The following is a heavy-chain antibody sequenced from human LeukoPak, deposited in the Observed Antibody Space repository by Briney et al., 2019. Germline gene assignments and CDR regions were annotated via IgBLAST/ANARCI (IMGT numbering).Heavy chain of an antibody. CDR1: GFTFSSYW. D-gene: IGHD6-6*01. CDR2: INSDGSST. J-gene: IGHJ5*02. CDR3: AREGSSKYNWFDP. V-gene: IGHV3-74*01. Sequence: GGSLRLSCAASGFTFSSYWMHWVRQAPGRGLVWVSRINSDGSSTSYADSVKGRFTISRDNAKNTLYLQMNSLRAEDTAVYYCAREGSSKYNWFDPWGQGTLVTVSS.